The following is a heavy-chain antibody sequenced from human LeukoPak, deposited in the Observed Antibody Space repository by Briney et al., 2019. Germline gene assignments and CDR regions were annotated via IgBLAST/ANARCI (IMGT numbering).Heavy chain of an antibody. CDR1: GFTFDDYA. V-gene: IGHV3-43*02. D-gene: IGHD3-22*01. CDR2: ISGDGGST. J-gene: IGHJ4*02. CDR3: AKDITMIVVTPPQLSMDY. Sequence: GGSLRLSCAASGFTFDDYAMHWVRQAPGKGLEWVSLISGDGGSTYYADSVKGRFIISRDNSKNSLYLQMNSLRTEDTALYYCAKDITMIVVTPPQLSMDYWGQGTLVTVSS.